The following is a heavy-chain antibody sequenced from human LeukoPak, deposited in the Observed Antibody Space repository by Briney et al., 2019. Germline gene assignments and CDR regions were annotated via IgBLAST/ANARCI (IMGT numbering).Heavy chain of an antibody. CDR3: ARDQGPPYYDFWSGYHTGPGAY. J-gene: IGHJ4*02. CDR2: ISSSSSYI. CDR1: GFTFSSYS. D-gene: IGHD3-3*01. V-gene: IGHV3-21*01. Sequence: GGSLRLSCAASGFTFSSYSMNWVRQAPGKGLEWVSSISSSSSYIYYADSVKGRFTISRDNAKNSLYLQMNSLRAEDTAVYYCARDQGPPYYDFWSGYHTGPGAYWGQGTLSPSPQ.